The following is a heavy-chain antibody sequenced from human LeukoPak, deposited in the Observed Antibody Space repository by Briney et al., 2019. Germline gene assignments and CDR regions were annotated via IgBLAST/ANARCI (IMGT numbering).Heavy chain of an antibody. CDR2: INHSGST. CDR1: GLTFSGYY. Sequence: KPSETLSLTCAVYGLTFSGYYWSWIRQPPGKGLEWIGEINHSGSTNYNPSLKSRVTISVNTPKNQFSLKLSYVTAVDTAAYYCARGILTGSNEGDYWGQGTLVTVSS. D-gene: IGHD3-9*01. CDR3: ARGILTGSNEGDY. V-gene: IGHV4-34*01. J-gene: IGHJ4*02.